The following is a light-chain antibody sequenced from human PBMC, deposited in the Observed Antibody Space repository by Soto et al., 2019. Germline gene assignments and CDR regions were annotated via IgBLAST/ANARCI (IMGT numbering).Light chain of an antibody. V-gene: IGKV3-11*01. J-gene: IGKJ1*01. Sequence: EIVLTQSPATLSLSPGERATLSCRASQSVDSFLAWYQHRPGQAPRLLIFDASNRVPGIPARFSGSGSGTDFTLTISSLEPDDFAVYYCQQRTNWPPTFGQGTKVEIK. CDR2: DAS. CDR3: QQRTNWPPT. CDR1: QSVDSF.